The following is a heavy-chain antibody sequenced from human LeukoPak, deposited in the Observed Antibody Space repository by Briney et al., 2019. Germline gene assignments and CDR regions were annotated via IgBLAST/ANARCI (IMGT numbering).Heavy chain of an antibody. V-gene: IGHV3-30*18. D-gene: IGHD3-10*01. J-gene: IGHJ4*02. CDR3: AKGGGSGYGSGSLSN. CDR2: ISYDGGNK. CDR1: GFTFSDYY. Sequence: GGSLRLSCAASGFTFSDYYMTWIRQAPGTGLEWVAVISYDGGNKYYAESVKGRFTISRDNSKNTLYLQMNSLRPEDTAVYYCAKGGGSGYGSGSLSNWGQGALVTVSS.